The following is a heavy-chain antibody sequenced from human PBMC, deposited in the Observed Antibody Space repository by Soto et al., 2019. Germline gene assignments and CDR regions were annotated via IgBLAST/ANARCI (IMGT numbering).Heavy chain of an antibody. Sequence: GASVKVSCKASGYTFTSYDINWVRQATGQGLEWMGWMNPNSGNTGYAQKFQGRVTMTRNTSISTAYMELSSLRSEDTAVYYCASATLRYSGQRGYCCMDVRGQATTLTLS. V-gene: IGHV1-8*01. CDR2: MNPNSGNT. J-gene: IGHJ6*02. CDR3: ASATLRYSGQRGYCCMDV. D-gene: IGHD3-10*01. CDR1: GYTFTSYD.